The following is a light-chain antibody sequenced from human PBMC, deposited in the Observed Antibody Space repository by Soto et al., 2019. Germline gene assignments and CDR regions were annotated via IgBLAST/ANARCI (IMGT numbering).Light chain of an antibody. Sequence: DIQMTQSPSSLSASVGDRVTITCQASQDISNNLNWFQQTSGKAPKLLIYGAYNLETGVPSRFNGSQSGTAFTFTITSLQPEDVGTYFCQQCDNLPPTFGGGTKVEI. CDR1: QDISNN. CDR2: GAY. CDR3: QQCDNLPPT. J-gene: IGKJ4*01. V-gene: IGKV1-33*01.